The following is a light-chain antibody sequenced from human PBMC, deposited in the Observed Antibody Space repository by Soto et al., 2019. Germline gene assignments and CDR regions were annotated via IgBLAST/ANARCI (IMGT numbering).Light chain of an antibody. J-gene: IGLJ1*01. V-gene: IGLV2-18*02. Sequence: QSALNQPPSVSGSPGQSVAISCTGTSSDVGSSNGVSWYQQPPGTAPKLMIYDVSNRPSGVPDRFSGSKSGNTASLTISGLQAEDEADYYCSSYTTSSTYVFGTGTKLTV. CDR3: SSYTTSSTYV. CDR1: SSDVGSSNG. CDR2: DVS.